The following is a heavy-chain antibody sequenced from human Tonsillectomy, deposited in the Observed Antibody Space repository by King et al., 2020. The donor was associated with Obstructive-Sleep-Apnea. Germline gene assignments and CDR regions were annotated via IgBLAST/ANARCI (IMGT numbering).Heavy chain of an antibody. D-gene: IGHD4-17*01. CDR2: IKQDGGER. CDR3: ARDRPRDDYGDLHEVY. CDR1: GFTLSNYW. Sequence: VQLVESGGGLVQPGGSLRLSCTVSGFTLSNYWMTWVRQAPGKGLEWVANIKQDGGERYYVDSVKGRFTISRDNAKNSLYLQMNSLRAEDTAVYYCARDRPRDDYGDLHEVYWGQGTLVTVSS. V-gene: IGHV3-7*01. J-gene: IGHJ4*02.